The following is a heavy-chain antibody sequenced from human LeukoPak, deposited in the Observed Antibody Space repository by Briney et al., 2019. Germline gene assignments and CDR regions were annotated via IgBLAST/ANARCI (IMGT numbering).Heavy chain of an antibody. V-gene: IGHV1-69*04. CDR2: IIPILGIA. CDR1: GDTFSSYT. CDR3: ARDLSPTVTTNYDGFDI. Sequence: SVKVSCKASGDTFSSYTISWVRQAPGQGLEWMGRIIPILGIANYAEKFQGRVTITADKSTSTAYMELSSLRSEDTAVYYCARDLSPTVTTNYDGFDIWGQGTMVTVSS. D-gene: IGHD4-11*01. J-gene: IGHJ3*02.